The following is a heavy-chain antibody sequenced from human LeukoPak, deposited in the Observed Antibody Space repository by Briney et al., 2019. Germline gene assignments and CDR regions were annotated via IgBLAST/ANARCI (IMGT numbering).Heavy chain of an antibody. CDR3: ARGGDDYGWGSPLDY. Sequence: GGSLRLSCAASRFTFSSYGMHWVRQAPGKGLVWVSRINSDGSSTSYADSVKGRFTISRDNAKNTLYLQMNSLRAEDTAVYYCARGGDDYGWGSPLDYWGQRTLVTLSS. CDR1: RFTFSSYG. J-gene: IGHJ4*02. V-gene: IGHV3-74*01. CDR2: INSDGSST. D-gene: IGHD3-16*01.